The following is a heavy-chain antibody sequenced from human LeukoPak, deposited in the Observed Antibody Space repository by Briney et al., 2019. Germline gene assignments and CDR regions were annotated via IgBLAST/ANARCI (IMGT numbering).Heavy chain of an antibody. CDR2: INPNSGGT. V-gene: IGHV1-2*02. Sequence: GASVKVSCKASGYTFTGYYMHWVRQAPGQGLEWMGWINPNSGGTNYAQEFQGRVTMTRDTSISTAYMELSRLRSDDTAVYYCARDPAWAYYYDSSGSDQNWFDPWGQGTLVTVSS. D-gene: IGHD3-22*01. CDR1: GYTFTGYY. CDR3: ARDPAWAYYYDSSGSDQNWFDP. J-gene: IGHJ5*02.